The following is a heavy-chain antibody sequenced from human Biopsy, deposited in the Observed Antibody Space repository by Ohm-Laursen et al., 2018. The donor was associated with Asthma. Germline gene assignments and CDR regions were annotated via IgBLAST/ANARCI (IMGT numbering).Heavy chain of an antibody. Sequence: SETLSLTCTVSYGSITSGGYYWTWIRQHPRKGLEWIGFIYYSGSTYYNPSLKSRVSISIDTSKNQFSLKLSSVTAADTAVYYCARAQDYYDSRGYYRSFDYWGQGTLVTVSS. CDR3: ARAQDYYDSRGYYRSFDY. V-gene: IGHV4-31*03. CDR2: IYYSGST. J-gene: IGHJ4*02. D-gene: IGHD3-22*01. CDR1: YGSITSGGYY.